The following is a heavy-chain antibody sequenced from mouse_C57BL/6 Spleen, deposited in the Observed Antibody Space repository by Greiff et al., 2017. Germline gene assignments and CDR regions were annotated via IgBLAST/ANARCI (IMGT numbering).Heavy chain of an antibody. J-gene: IGHJ2*01. CDR2: IDPSDSYT. V-gene: IGHV1-50*01. Sequence: VQLQQPGAELVKPGASVKLSCKASGYTFTSYWMQWVKQRPGQGLEWIGEIDPSDSYTNYNQKFKGKATLTVDTSSSTAYMQLSSLTSEDSAVYYCAGVRPSHYFDYWGQGTTLTVSS. CDR1: GYTFTSYW. D-gene: IGHD3-2*02. CDR3: AGVRPSHYFDY.